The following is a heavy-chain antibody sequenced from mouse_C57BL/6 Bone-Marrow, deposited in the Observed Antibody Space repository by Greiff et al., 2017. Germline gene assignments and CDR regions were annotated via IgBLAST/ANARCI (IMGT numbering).Heavy chain of an antibody. CDR1: GYAFSSSW. J-gene: IGHJ2*01. CDR2: IYPGDGDT. CDR3: ARSHDY. V-gene: IGHV1-82*01. D-gene: IGHD1-1*01. Sequence: QVQLQQSGPELVKPGASVKISCKASGYAFSSSWMNWVKQRPGKGLEWIGRIYPGDGDTNYNGKFKGKATLTADKSSSTAYMQLSSLASEDSAVYFCARSHDYWGQGTTLTVSS.